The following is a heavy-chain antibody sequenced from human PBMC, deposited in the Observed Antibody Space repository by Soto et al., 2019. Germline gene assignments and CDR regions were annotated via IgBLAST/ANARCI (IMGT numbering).Heavy chain of an antibody. Sequence: QVQLVQSGAEVKKPGSSVKVSCKASGGTFSSYAISWVRQAPGQGLEWMGGIIPIFGTANYAQKFQGRVTITADESTSSAYMKLSSLISEDRAVYYCAREGDTAMVYGSGSYSAPYDYWGQGTLVTVSS. CDR2: IIPIFGTA. CDR1: GGTFSSYA. J-gene: IGHJ4*02. CDR3: AREGDTAMVYGSGSYSAPYDY. V-gene: IGHV1-69*01. D-gene: IGHD3-10*01.